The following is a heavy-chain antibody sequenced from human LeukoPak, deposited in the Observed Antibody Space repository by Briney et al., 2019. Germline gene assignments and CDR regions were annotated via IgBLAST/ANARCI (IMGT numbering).Heavy chain of an antibody. D-gene: IGHD2-2*02. Sequence: GGSLRLSCAASGFTVSSNYMSWVRQAPGKGLEWVSVIYSGGSTYYADSVKGRFTISRDNSKNTLYLQMNSLTVEDTAVYYCALDCYTGSRFDYWGQGTLVTVSS. CDR1: GFTVSSNY. J-gene: IGHJ4*02. CDR3: ALDCYTGSRFDY. CDR2: IYSGGST. V-gene: IGHV3-53*01.